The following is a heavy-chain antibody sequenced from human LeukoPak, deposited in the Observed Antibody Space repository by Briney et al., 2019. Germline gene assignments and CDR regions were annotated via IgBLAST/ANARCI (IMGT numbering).Heavy chain of an antibody. CDR3: ARGGYSSWYDY. J-gene: IGHJ4*02. CDR2: VYYSGST. Sequence: SETLSLTCSVSGGSISSSSYYWGWIRQPPGKGLEWIGSVYYSGSTYYNASLGSRVTISGDTSKNQFSLKLYSVTAADTAVYYCARGGYSSWYDYWGQGTLVTVSS. CDR1: GGSISSSSYY. V-gene: IGHV4-39*07. D-gene: IGHD6-13*01.